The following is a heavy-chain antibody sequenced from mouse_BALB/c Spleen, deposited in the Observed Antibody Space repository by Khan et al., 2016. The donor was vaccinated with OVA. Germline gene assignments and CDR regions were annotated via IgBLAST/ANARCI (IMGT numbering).Heavy chain of an antibody. V-gene: IGHV9-3-1*01. J-gene: IGHJ4*01. Sequence: QIQLVQSGPELKKPEETVKISCKASGHTFTNYGMNWVKQAPGKGLKWMGWINTYTGEPTYADDFNGRFVFSLETSASTAYLQINNLKNEDTATYFCARPPYFSYAMDNWGQGTSVTVSS. D-gene: IGHD2-10*01. CDR3: ARPPYFSYAMDN. CDR2: INTYTGEP. CDR1: GHTFTNYG.